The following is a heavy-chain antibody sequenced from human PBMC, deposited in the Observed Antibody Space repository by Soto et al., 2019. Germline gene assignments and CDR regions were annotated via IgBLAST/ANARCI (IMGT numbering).Heavy chain of an antibody. V-gene: IGHV4-31*03. CDR3: ARMSHFYDKWYFDL. J-gene: IGHJ2*01. D-gene: IGHD3-22*01. Sequence: PSETLSLTCTVSGGSISSGGYYWSWIRQHPGKGLEWIGYIYYSGSTYYNPSLKSRVTISVDTSKNQFSLKLNSVTAADTATYYCARMSHFYDKWYFDLWGRGTLVTVSS. CDR1: GGSISSGGYY. CDR2: IYYSGST.